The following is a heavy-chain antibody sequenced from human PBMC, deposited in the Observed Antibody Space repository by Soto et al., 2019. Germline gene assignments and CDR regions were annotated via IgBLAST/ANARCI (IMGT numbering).Heavy chain of an antibody. Sequence: EVQLVESGGGLVQPGGSLRLSCVASGFTFSTDSMNWVRQAPGKGLEWVAHISTSGATRYYADSVKGRFTISRDNAKTSLYLQMDSLRNEDTGVYYGARFFGSGFDYWGQGTLVTVSS. CDR2: ISTSGATR. CDR3: ARFFGSGFDY. D-gene: IGHD6-19*01. CDR1: GFTFSTDS. J-gene: IGHJ4*02. V-gene: IGHV3-48*02.